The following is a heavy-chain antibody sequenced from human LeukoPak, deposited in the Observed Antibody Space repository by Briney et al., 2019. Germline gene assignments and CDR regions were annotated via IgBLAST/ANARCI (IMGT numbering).Heavy chain of an antibody. CDR1: GVSFSGYY. Sequence: SGTLCLTCAVYGVSFSGYYWSWLRQAPGKGLEWIGEITHSGSTNYNPSLKSRVTISVDTSNNQFSLKLSSLTTADTAVYYCARDPGYCSSTSCYFAFDIWGQGTMVTVSS. V-gene: IGHV4-34*01. CDR2: ITHSGST. J-gene: IGHJ3*02. D-gene: IGHD2-2*01. CDR3: ARDPGYCSSTSCYFAFDI.